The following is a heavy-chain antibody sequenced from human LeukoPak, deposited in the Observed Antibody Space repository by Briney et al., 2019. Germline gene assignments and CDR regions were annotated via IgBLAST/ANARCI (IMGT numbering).Heavy chain of an antibody. CDR2: IKSKVYGGTP. Sequence: GGSLRLSCTASGFTFGDYAMTWVRQAPGKGLEWVGFIKSKVYGGTPEYAASVKGRFTISRDDSKGIAYLQMNSLKTEDTAVYYCTRDQTPYYWGQGTLVTVSS. CDR3: TRDQTPYY. CDR1: GFTFGDYA. J-gene: IGHJ4*02. V-gene: IGHV3-49*04.